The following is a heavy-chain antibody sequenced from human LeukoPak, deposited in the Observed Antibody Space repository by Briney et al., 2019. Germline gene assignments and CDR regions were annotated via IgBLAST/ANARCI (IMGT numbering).Heavy chain of an antibody. Sequence: GGSLRLSCAASGFTFNNHAMSWVRQAPGKGVEWVSGINGNGASTYYSDSVKGRFTISRDNSKNTLYLQMSSLRAEDTAIYYCAKDQGYSYYYLDYWGQGTLVTVSS. J-gene: IGHJ4*02. CDR2: INGNGAST. D-gene: IGHD5-18*01. V-gene: IGHV3-23*01. CDR3: AKDQGYSYYYLDY. CDR1: GFTFNNHA.